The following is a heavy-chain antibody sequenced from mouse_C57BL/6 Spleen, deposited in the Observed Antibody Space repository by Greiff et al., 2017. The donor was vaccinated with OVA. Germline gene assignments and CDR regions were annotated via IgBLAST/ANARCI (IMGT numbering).Heavy chain of an antibody. V-gene: IGHV1-84*01. D-gene: IGHD1-1*01. Sequence: RVKPGASVKISCTASGYTFTDYYINWVKQRPGQGLEWIGWIYPGSGNTKYSEKFKGKATLTVDTSSSTAYMQPSSLTSEDSAVYFCARDYGSSYPYFDYWGQGTTLTVSA. CDR1: GYTFTDYY. CDR3: ARDYGSSYPYFDY. J-gene: IGHJ2*01. CDR2: IYPGSGNT.